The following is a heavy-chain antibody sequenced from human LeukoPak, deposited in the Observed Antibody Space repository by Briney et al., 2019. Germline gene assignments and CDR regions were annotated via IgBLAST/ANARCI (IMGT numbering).Heavy chain of an antibody. CDR2: INQDGSDK. CDR3: ARDRSGGWFDP. V-gene: IGHV3-7*05. J-gene: IGHJ5*02. CDR1: GFTFSSYW. Sequence: GGSLRLSCAASGFTFSSYWMTWVRQAPGKGLEWEANINQDGSDKYYVDSVKGRFTISRDNAKNSLYLQMNSLRAEDTAVYYCARDRSGGWFDPWGQGTLVTVSS. D-gene: IGHD3-22*01.